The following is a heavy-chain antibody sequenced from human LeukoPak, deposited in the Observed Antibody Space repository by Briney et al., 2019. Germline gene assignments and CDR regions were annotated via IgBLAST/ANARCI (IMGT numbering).Heavy chain of an antibody. Sequence: GGSLRLSCAASGFTFSSYSMNWVRQAPGKGLEWVSSISSSSSYIYYADSVKGRFTISRDNAKNSLYLQMNSLRAEDTAVYHCARAMGLVGANDYWGQGTLVTVSS. J-gene: IGHJ4*02. V-gene: IGHV3-21*01. CDR3: ARAMGLVGANDY. CDR1: GFTFSSYS. CDR2: ISSSSSYI. D-gene: IGHD1-26*01.